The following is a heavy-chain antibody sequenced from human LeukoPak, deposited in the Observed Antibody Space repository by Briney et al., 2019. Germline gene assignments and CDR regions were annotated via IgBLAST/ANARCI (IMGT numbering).Heavy chain of an antibody. D-gene: IGHD6-13*01. V-gene: IGHV4-4*02. CDR2: IYHSGST. Sequence: SSETLSLTCAVSGGSISSSNWWSWVRQPPGKGLEWIGEIYHSGSTNYNPSLKSRVTISVDKSKNQFSLKLSSVTAADTAVYYCATLSEAAGPLDYWGQGTLVTVSS. J-gene: IGHJ4*02. CDR3: ATLSEAAGPLDY. CDR1: GGSISSSNW.